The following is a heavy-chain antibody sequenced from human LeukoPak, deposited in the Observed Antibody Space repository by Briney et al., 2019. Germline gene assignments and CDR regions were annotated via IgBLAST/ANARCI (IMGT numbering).Heavy chain of an antibody. J-gene: IGHJ4*02. CDR3: SRDRGISGE. V-gene: IGHV3-66*01. CDR1: GFSVGRDY. D-gene: IGHD1-14*01. Sequence: GGSLRLSCAASGFSVGRDYISWVRQAPGKGLEWVSIIYSGGDAYYADSVKGRFTISRDNSKNTVYLQMESLRVDGTAVYHCSRDRGISGEWGQGTLVTVSS. CDR2: IYSGGDA.